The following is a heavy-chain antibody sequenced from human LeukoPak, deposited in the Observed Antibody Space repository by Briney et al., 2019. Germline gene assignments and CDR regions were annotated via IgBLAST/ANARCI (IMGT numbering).Heavy chain of an antibody. CDR1: GGSISSYY. CDR3: ARADYGYFDY. V-gene: IGHV4-59*12. CDR2: IYHSGST. J-gene: IGHJ4*02. D-gene: IGHD4-17*01. Sequence: SETLSLTCTVSGGSISSYYWSWIRQPPGKGLEWIGYIYHSGSTYYNPSLKSRVTISVDRSKNQFSLKLSSVTAADTAVYYCARADYGYFDYWGQGTLVTVSS.